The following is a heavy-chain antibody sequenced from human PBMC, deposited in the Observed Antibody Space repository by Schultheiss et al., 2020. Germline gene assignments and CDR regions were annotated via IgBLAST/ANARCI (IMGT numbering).Heavy chain of an antibody. D-gene: IGHD3-3*01. Sequence: SETLSLTCTVSGGSISSGSYYWSWIRQPPGKGLEWIGEINHSGSTNYNPSLKSRVTISVDTSKNQFSLKLSSVTAADTAVYYCARGLGRITIFGVVTIPHVSIYFDYWGQGTLVTVSS. V-gene: IGHV4-39*07. CDR3: ARGLGRITIFGVVTIPHVSIYFDY. CDR1: GGSISSGSYY. CDR2: INHSGST. J-gene: IGHJ4*02.